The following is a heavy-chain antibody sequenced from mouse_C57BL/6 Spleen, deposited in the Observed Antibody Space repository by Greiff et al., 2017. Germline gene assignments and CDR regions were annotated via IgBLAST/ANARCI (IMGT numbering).Heavy chain of an antibody. J-gene: IGHJ3*01. Sequence: VQLQQPGAELVMPGASVKLSCKASGYTFTSYWMHWVKQRPGQGLEWIGEIDPSDSYTNYNQKFKGKSTLTVDKSSSPAYMQLSSLTSEDSAVYYCASWRGWFAYWGQGTLVTVSA. CDR1: GYTFTSYW. V-gene: IGHV1-69*01. CDR3: ASWRGWFAY. CDR2: IDPSDSYT.